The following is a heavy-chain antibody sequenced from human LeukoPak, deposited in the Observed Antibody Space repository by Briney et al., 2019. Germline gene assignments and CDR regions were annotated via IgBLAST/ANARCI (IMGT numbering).Heavy chain of an antibody. Sequence: GESLKISCNGSGYSFTSYWIGWVRQMPGKGLEWMGIIYPGDSDTRYSPSFQGQVTISADKSISTAYLQWSSLKASDTAMYYCARQVGYCSGGSCYSDYWGQGTLVTVSS. CDR2: IYPGDSDT. D-gene: IGHD2-15*01. V-gene: IGHV5-51*01. CDR3: ARQVGYCSGGSCYSDY. J-gene: IGHJ4*02. CDR1: GYSFTSYW.